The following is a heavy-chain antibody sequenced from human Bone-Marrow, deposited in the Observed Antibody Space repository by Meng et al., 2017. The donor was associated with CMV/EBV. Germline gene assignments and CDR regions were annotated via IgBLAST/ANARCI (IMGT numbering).Heavy chain of an antibody. Sequence: SGKVSGKASGRTISSYAISWVRQAPGQGLEWMGGIIPIFGTANYAQKFQGRVTITTDESTSTAYMELSSLRSEDTAVYYCARHTRYCSSTSCYRPFDYWGHGTLVTVSS. J-gene: IGHJ4*01. D-gene: IGHD2-2*01. CDR2: IIPIFGTA. V-gene: IGHV1-69*05. CDR3: ARHTRYCSSTSCYRPFDY. CDR1: GRTISSYA.